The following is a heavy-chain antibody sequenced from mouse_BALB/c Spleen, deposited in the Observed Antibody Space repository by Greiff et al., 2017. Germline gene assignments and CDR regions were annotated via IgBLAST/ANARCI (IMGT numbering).Heavy chain of an antibody. J-gene: IGHJ2*01. CDR1: GYTFTDYE. D-gene: IGHD4-1*01. V-gene: IGHV1-15*01. CDR2: IDPETGGT. CDR3: TKLGGGDFDY. Sequence: QVQLKQSGAELVRPGASVTLSCKASGYTFTDYEMHWVKQTPVHGLEWIGAIDPETGGTAYNQKFKGKATLTADKSTSTAYMELRSLPSEDSAVYYCTKLGGGDFDYWGQGTTLTVSS.